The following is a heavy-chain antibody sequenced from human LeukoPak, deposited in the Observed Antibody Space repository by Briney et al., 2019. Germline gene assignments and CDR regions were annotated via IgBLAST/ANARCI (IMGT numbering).Heavy chain of an antibody. D-gene: IGHD5-12*01. CDR3: AREQSTSGHAGAFDI. Sequence: GGSLRLSCAASGFTFSNAWMSWVRQAPGKGLEWVAVTWYGGSDYADSVRGRFSVSRDIFGNTVYLQMDNLRVEDTALYYCAREQSTSGHAGAFDIWGQGTVVTVSS. J-gene: IGHJ3*02. CDR1: GFTFSNAW. CDR2: TWYGGS. V-gene: IGHV3-33*08.